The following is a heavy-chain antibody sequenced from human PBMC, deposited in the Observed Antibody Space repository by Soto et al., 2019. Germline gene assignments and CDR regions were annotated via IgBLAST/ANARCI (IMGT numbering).Heavy chain of an antibody. J-gene: IGHJ4*02. CDR1: GGSISSGGYY. D-gene: IGHD6-13*01. CDR3: ARDRHSSSLYYFDY. Sequence: QVQLQESGPGLVKPSQTLSLTCTVSGGSISSGGYYWSWIRQHPGKGLEWIGYIYYSGSTYYNPYLKSRVTISVDTSKNQFSLKLSSVTAADTAVYYCARDRHSSSLYYFDYWGQGTLVTVSS. CDR2: IYYSGST. V-gene: IGHV4-31*03.